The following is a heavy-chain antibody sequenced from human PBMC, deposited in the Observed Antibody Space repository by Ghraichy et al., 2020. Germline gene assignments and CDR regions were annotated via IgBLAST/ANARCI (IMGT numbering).Heavy chain of an antibody. CDR2: ITPMFGTA. J-gene: IGHJ6*02. D-gene: IGHD1-7*01. CDR1: GGTFSSYF. CDR3: ARDECSGDNCNWRTGMDV. Sequence: SVKVSCKPSGGTFSSYFMTWVRQAPGHGLEWMGGITPMFGTAVYAQKFQGRVTLSADESTGATFMQLSSLTSDDTATYFCARDECSGDNCNWRTGMDVWGQGTTVIVSS. V-gene: IGHV1-69*13.